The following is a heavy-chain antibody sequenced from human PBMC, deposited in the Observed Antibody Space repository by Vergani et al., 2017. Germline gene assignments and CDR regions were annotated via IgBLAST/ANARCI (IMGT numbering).Heavy chain of an antibody. J-gene: IGHJ5*02. CDR1: GGSISSSNYY. D-gene: IGHD3-10*01. Sequence: QLQLQESGPGLVKPSETLSLTCTVSGGSISSSNYYWGWIRQSPGKGLEWIGSIYYSGSTYYNPSLKSRVTISVDTSKNQFSLKLSSVTAADTAVYYCARGILWFGELSWFDPWGQGTLVTVSS. V-gene: IGHV4-39*01. CDR2: IYYSGST. CDR3: ARGILWFGELSWFDP.